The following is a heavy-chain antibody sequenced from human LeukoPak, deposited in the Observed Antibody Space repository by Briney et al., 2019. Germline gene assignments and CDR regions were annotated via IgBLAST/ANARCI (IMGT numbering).Heavy chain of an antibody. J-gene: IGHJ4*02. D-gene: IGHD3-9*01. CDR3: ARGAVRFLRYFDWLD. CDR2: IYYSGST. Sequence: SETLSLTCTVSGGSISSYYWSWIRQPPGKGLEWIGYIYYSGSTNYNPSLKSRVTISVDTSKNQFSLKLSSVTAADTAVYYCARGAVRFLRYFDWLDWGQGTLVTVSS. V-gene: IGHV4-59*01. CDR1: GGSISSYY.